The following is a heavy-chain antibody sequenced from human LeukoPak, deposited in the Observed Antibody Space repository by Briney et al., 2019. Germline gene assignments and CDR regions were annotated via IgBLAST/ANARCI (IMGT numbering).Heavy chain of an antibody. V-gene: IGHV4-4*07. CDR3: ARGSGPNYDFWSGPTDYYYYYMDV. Sequence: SETLSLTCTVSGGSISSYYWSWIRQPAGKGLEWIGRIYTSGSTNYNPSLKSRVTMSVDTSKNQFSLKLSSVTAADTAVYYCARGSGPNYDFWSGPTDYYYYYMDVWGKGTTVTVSS. CDR1: GGSISSYY. J-gene: IGHJ6*03. CDR2: IYTSGST. D-gene: IGHD3-3*01.